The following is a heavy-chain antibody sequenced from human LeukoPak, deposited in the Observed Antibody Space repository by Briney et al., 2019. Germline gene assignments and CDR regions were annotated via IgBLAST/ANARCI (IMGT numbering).Heavy chain of an antibody. Sequence: GASVKVSCKASGYTFTGYYMHWVRQAPGQGLEWMGWINPNNGGTNYAQKFQGWVTMTRDTSISTAYMELSRLRSDDTAVYYCARDRALRYYYGSGSYGYYYGMDVWGKGTTVTVSS. CDR2: INPNNGGT. D-gene: IGHD3-10*01. J-gene: IGHJ6*04. CDR1: GYTFTGYY. V-gene: IGHV1-2*04. CDR3: ARDRALRYYYGSGSYGYYYGMDV.